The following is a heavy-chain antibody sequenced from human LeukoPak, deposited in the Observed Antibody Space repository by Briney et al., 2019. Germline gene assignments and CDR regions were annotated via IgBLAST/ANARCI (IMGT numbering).Heavy chain of an antibody. Sequence: PSETLSLTCTVSGGSISSYYWSWIRQPPGKGLEWIGYIYYSGSTNYNPSLKSRVTISVDTSKNQFSLKLSSVTAADTAVYYCAGAAGGYYYYYMDVWGKGTTVTVPS. CDR2: IYYSGST. CDR1: GGSISSYY. V-gene: IGHV4-59*01. J-gene: IGHJ6*03. D-gene: IGHD3-16*01. CDR3: AGAAGGYYYYYMDV.